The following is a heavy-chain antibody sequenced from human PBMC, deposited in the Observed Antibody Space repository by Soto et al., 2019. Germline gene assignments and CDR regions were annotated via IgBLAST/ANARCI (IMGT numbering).Heavy chain of an antibody. D-gene: IGHD3-22*01. CDR3: ARISGPMIVVQEDY. J-gene: IGHJ4*02. CDR2: IYYSGST. Sequence: QVQLQESGPGLVKPSQTLSLTCTVSGGSISSGDYYWSWIRQPPGKGLEWIGYIYYSGSTYYNPCLKIRVTISVDTSKTQFPLKPSCVTAADTAVYYCARISGPMIVVQEDYWGQGTLVTVSS. CDR1: GGSISSGDYY. V-gene: IGHV4-30-4*01.